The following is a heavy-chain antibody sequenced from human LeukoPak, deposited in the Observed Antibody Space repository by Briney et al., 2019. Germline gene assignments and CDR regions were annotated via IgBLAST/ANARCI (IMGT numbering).Heavy chain of an antibody. CDR3: VRVNYGGNSGYHFDY. D-gene: IGHD4-23*01. CDR2: ISDGGEGT. V-gene: IGHV3-23*01. Sequence: PGGSLRLSCAASGFDLWRYAMSWVRQAPGKGLEWVADISDGGEGTHYAYSMQGRFRVSRDNSKKTLFLQLGSLRVQDTAIYHCVRVNYGGNSGYHFDYWGQGTLVIVSS. J-gene: IGHJ4*02. CDR1: GFDLWRYA.